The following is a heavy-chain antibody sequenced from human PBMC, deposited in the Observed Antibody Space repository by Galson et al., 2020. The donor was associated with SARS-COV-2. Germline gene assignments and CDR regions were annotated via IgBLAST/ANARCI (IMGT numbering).Heavy chain of an antibody. CDR2: VYSTGSA. J-gene: IGHJ4*02. V-gene: IGHV4-61*03. CDR1: GGSVSSGSHY. Sequence: SETLSLTCAISGGSVSSGSHYWHWIRPPPGKGLEWIGYVYSTGSANYAPSLKSRVTISLDTSASHFSLRLSSVTAADTAVYYCARDYVAAAGTGGLGYWGLGTLVTVSA. CDR3: ARDYVAAAGTGGLGY. D-gene: IGHD6-13*01.